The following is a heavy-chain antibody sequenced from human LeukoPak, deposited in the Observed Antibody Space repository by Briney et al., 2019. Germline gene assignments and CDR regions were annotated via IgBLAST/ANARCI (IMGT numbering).Heavy chain of an antibody. D-gene: IGHD2-15*01. J-gene: IGHJ4*02. Sequence: GGSLRLSCAASGFTFSTYAMHWVRQTPGKGLEYVSAISTNGGGTYYANSVKGRFTISRDNSKNTLYLQMGSLRAEDMAVYYCARYCSDVSCYSGYDYWGQGTLVTVSS. V-gene: IGHV3-64*01. CDR3: ARYCSDVSCYSGYDY. CDR2: ISTNGGGT. CDR1: GFTFSTYA.